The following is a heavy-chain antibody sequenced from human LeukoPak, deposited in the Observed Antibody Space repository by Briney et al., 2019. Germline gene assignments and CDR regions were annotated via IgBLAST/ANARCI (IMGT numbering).Heavy chain of an antibody. CDR1: GFTFSDYT. CDR2: TTSSSSYI. D-gene: IGHD1-26*01. J-gene: IGHJ6*03. Sequence: GGSLRLSCSASGFTFSDYTLNWVRQVPGQGLEWVSSTTSSSSYIYYADSVKGRFTISRDNAKNSLYLQMDSLRAEDTAVYYCARDPYSGSYSPAVYHYYMDVWGKGTTVTVSS. V-gene: IGHV3-21*06. CDR3: ARDPYSGSYSPAVYHYYMDV.